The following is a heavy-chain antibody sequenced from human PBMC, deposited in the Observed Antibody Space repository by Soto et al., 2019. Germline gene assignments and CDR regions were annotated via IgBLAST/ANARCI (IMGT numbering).Heavy chain of an antibody. D-gene: IGHD5-18*01. CDR3: ARDDSYGNL. Sequence: PGGSLRLSCAASGLTFSSYAMHWVRQAPGKGLERVAVISYDGDKKYYADSVRGRFTISRDNSKNTLYLQMNSLRTEDTAMYYCARDDSYGNLWGQGPLVTVSS. J-gene: IGHJ4*02. CDR2: ISYDGDKK. V-gene: IGHV3-30-3*01. CDR1: GLTFSSYA.